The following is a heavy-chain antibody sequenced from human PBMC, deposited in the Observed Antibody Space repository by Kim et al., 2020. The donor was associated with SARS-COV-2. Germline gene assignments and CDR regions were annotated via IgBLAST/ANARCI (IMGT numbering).Heavy chain of an antibody. Sequence: SETLSLTCTVSGGSISSYYWSWIRQPPGKGLEWIGYIYYSGSTNYNPSLKSRVTISVDTSKNQFSLKLSSVTAAVTAMYYCARLSLSVWGSYRYGMDVWGQGTTVTVSS. V-gene: IGHV4-59*08. CDR1: GGSISSYY. CDR2: IYYSGST. CDR3: ARLSLSVWGSYRYGMDV. D-gene: IGHD3-16*02. J-gene: IGHJ6*02.